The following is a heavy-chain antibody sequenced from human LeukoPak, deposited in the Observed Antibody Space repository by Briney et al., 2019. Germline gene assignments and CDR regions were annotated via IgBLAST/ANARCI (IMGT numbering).Heavy chain of an antibody. J-gene: IGHJ4*02. CDR3: ARHFFYDSSGLFGY. Sequence: SETLSHTCTVSGGSVSSYYWSWIRQPPGKGLEWIGYLHYSGSTNYNPSLKSRVTISVDTSKNQFSLKLSSVTAADTAVYYCARHFFYDSSGLFGYWGQGTLVTVSS. CDR1: GGSVSSYY. CDR2: LHYSGST. V-gene: IGHV4-59*08. D-gene: IGHD3-22*01.